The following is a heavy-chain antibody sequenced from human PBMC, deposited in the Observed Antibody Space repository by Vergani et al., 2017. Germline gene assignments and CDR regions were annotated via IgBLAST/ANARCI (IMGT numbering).Heavy chain of an antibody. CDR1: DYSFGNYW. Sequence: EVELVQSGPEMRKPGESLKISCTGSDYSFGNYWLGWVRQMPGKGLEWMGIIYPADSDTRYSPSFQGQVTISADKSISTAFLQWDSLKASDTALYYCARHTTYTDSWGQGTLVTVSS. V-gene: IGHV5-51*01. D-gene: IGHD1-1*01. J-gene: IGHJ4*02. CDR2: IYPADSDT. CDR3: ARHTTYTDS.